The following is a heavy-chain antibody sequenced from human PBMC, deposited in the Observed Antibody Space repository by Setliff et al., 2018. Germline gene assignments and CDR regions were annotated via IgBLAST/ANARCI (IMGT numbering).Heavy chain of an antibody. V-gene: IGHV3-7*01. CDR2: IKKDGSEE. J-gene: IGHJ4*02. CDR1: GFIFSDFY. CDR3: AGGHYGL. Sequence: PGGSLRLSCAASGFIFSDFYMSWVRQAPGKGLEWVANIKKDGSEECYVDSVKGRFTISRDNAKNSVYLQMNSLRAEDTAVYYCAGGHYGLWGQGTLVTVSS. D-gene: IGHD3-10*01.